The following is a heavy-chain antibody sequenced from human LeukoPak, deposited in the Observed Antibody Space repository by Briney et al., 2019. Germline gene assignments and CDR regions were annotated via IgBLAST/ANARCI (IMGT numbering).Heavy chain of an antibody. V-gene: IGHV1-69*05. J-gene: IGHJ4*02. D-gene: IGHD1-26*01. CDR2: IIPIFGTA. CDR3: ARSSGSYPQSLDY. Sequence: SVKVSCKASGGTFSSYAISWVRQAPGQGLEWMGRIIPIFGTANYAQKFQGRVTITTDETTSTAYMELSSLRSEDTAVYYCARSSGSYPQSLDYWGQGTLVTVSS. CDR1: GGTFSSYA.